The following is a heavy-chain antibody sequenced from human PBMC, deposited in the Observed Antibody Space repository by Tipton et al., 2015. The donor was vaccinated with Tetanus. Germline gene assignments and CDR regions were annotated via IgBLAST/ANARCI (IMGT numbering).Heavy chain of an antibody. V-gene: IGHV4-34*01. J-gene: IGHJ4*02. CDR3: ARGSGWADF. Sequence: LRLSCTVSGVSVRSYYWSWIRQSPDKGLEWLGDVIYDGTSYYNPFLNSRVKISLDTSMNQVSLTLTSVTAADTAVYYCARGSGWADFWGQGTQVTVSS. CDR1: GVSVRSYY. CDR2: VIYDGTS. D-gene: IGHD6-19*01.